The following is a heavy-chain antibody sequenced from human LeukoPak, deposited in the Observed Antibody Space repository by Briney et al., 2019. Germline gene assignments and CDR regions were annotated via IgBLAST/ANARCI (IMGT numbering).Heavy chain of an antibody. J-gene: IGHJ6*02. D-gene: IGHD4-23*01. CDR1: GGTFSSYA. Sequence: SAKVSCKASGGTFSSYAISWVRQAPGQGLEWMGRIIPILGVANYAQKFQGRVTITADKSTSTAYMELSSLRSEDTAVYYCARDKNQYGGNDYYYYGMDVWGQGTTVTVSS. V-gene: IGHV1-69*04. CDR2: IIPILGVA. CDR3: ARDKNQYGGNDYYYYGMDV.